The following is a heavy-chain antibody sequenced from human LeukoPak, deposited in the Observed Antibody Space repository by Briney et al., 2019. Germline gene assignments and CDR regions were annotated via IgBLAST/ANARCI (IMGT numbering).Heavy chain of an antibody. V-gene: IGHV4-61*02. CDR3: ARETATDHWFDP. CDR2: IYTSGST. Sequence: SETLSLTCTVSGGSISSGSYYWSWIRQPAGKGLEWIGRIYTSGSTNYNPSLKSRVTISVDTSKNQFSLKLSSVTAADTAVYYCARETATDHWFDPWGQGTLVTVSS. CDR1: GGSISSGSYY. J-gene: IGHJ5*02.